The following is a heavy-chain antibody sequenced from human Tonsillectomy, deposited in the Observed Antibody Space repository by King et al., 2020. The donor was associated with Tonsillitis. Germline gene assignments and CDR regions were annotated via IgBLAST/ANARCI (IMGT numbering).Heavy chain of an antibody. CDR2: ITPIFGTT. CDR1: GGTFSRYA. CDR3: AREDYPRRRGDYYGMDV. J-gene: IGHJ6*02. Sequence: FQLVQSGAEVKKPGSSVKVSCKASGGTFSRYAISWVRQAPGQGLEWMGGITPIFGTTNYAQKFQGRVTISADESTSTAYMELSSLRSEDTAVYYCAREDYPRRRGDYYGMDVWGQGTTVTVSS. V-gene: IGHV1-69*12. D-gene: IGHD4-11*01.